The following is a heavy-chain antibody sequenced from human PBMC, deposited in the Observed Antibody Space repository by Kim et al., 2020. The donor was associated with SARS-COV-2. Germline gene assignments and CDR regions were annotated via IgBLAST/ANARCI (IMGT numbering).Heavy chain of an antibody. Sequence: DSVKGRFTISRDNSKNTLYLQMNSLRAEDTAVYYCANNVAARGAYYFDYWGQGTLVTVSS. D-gene: IGHD6-6*01. J-gene: IGHJ4*02. CDR3: ANNVAARGAYYFDY. V-gene: IGHV3-30*02.